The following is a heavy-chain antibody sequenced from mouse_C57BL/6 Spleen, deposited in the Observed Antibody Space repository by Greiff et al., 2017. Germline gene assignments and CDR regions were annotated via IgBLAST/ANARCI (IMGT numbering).Heavy chain of an antibody. CDR3: ARSIYYYGSNYFDY. CDR2: INPNYGTT. J-gene: IGHJ2*01. D-gene: IGHD1-1*01. V-gene: IGHV1-39*01. CDR1: GYSFTDYN. Sequence: VQLKESGPELVKPGASVKISCKASGYSFTDYNMNWVKQSNGKSLEWIGVINPNYGTTSYNQKFKGKATLTVDQSSSTAYMQLNSLTSEDSAVYYCARSIYYYGSNYFDYWGQGTTLTVSS.